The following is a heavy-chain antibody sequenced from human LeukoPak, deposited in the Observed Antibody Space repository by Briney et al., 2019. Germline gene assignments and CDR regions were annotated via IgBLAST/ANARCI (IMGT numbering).Heavy chain of an antibody. CDR2: IKHDGSAA. D-gene: IGHD6-13*01. V-gene: IGHV3-7*01. J-gene: IGHJ4*02. CDR1: GFTFSSYA. CDR3: AKSPPRIAAAGTYYFDY. Sequence: PGGSLRLSCTVSGFTFSSYAMNWVRQAPGKGLEWVANIKHDGSAANYMKSVRGRFTVSRDNAKNSLYLQLNSLRAEDTAVYYCAKSPPRIAAAGTYYFDYWGQGTLVTVSS.